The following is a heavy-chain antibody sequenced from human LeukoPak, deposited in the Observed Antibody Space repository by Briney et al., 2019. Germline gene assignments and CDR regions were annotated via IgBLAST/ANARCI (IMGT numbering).Heavy chain of an antibody. D-gene: IGHD6-13*01. Sequence: GGSLRLSCAASGFTFSSYDIHWVRQATGKGLEWGSGIGTAGEIYYPGSVKGRFTISGEKAKNSLYLQMNSPRAGDTAVYYCARAAYSSTWYPRYFDLWGRGTLVTVSP. J-gene: IGHJ2*01. CDR1: GFTFSSYD. CDR2: IGTAGEI. V-gene: IGHV3-13*01. CDR3: ARAAYSSTWYPRYFDL.